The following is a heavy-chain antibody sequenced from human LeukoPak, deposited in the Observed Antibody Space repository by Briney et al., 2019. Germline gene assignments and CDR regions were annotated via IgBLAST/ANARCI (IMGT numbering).Heavy chain of an antibody. CDR1: GFTFSSYE. CDR2: ISSSGSTI. J-gene: IGHJ4*02. D-gene: IGHD6-19*01. CDR3: ARTKWLEAIDY. Sequence: GGSLRLSCAASGFTFSSYEMNWVRQAPGKGLEWVSYISSSGSTIHYADSVKGRFTISRDNAKSSLYLQMNSLRAEDTAVYYCARTKWLEAIDYWGQGTLVTVSS. V-gene: IGHV3-48*03.